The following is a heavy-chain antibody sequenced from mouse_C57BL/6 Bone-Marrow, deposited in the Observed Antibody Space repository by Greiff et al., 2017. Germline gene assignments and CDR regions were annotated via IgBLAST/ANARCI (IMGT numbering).Heavy chain of an antibody. V-gene: IGHV5-6*01. D-gene: IGHD2-1*01. CDR2: ISSGGSYT. CDR3: ARRGGNYGAWFAY. Sequence: VQLKESGGDLVKPGGSLKLSCAASGFTFSSYGMSWVRQTPDKRLEWVATISSGGSYTYYPDSVKGRFTIPRDNAKNTLYLQMSSLKSEDTAMYYCARRGGNYGAWFAYWGQGTLVTVSA. CDR1: GFTFSSYG. J-gene: IGHJ3*01.